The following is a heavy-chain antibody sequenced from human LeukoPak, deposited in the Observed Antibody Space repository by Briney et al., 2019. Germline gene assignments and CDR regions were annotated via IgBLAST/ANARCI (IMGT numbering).Heavy chain of an antibody. J-gene: IGHJ1*01. D-gene: IGHD3-22*01. CDR3: ARDLRGYPY. CDR2: VSSTSRFI. V-gene: IGHV3-21*01. Sequence: GGSLRLSCAASGFTFSTYNMNWVRQAPGKGLEWVSFVSSTSRFISYADSVKGRFTISRDNAKNSLYLQMTSLRAEDTAVYYCARDLRGYPYWGQGTLVTVSS. CDR1: GFTFSTYN.